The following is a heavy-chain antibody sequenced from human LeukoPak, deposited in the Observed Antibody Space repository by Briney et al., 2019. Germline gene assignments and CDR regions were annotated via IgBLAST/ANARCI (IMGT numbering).Heavy chain of an antibody. CDR2: ISYHGVST. V-gene: IGHV3-64*01. D-gene: IGHD1-20*01. CDR3: ATGRINTWNLPFAD. J-gene: IGHJ4*02. Sequence: PGGSLRLSCAASGFTFSSYAMHWVRQAPGKGLEYVSAISYHGVSTYYAHSVKGRFTISRDNSRNTLYLRMGSLRAEDMAVYYCATGRINTWNLPFADWGQGALVTVSS. CDR1: GFTFSSYA.